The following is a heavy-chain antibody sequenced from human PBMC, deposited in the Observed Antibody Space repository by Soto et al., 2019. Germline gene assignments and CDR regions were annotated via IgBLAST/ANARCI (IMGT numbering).Heavy chain of an antibody. CDR3: GRHGAAIWLGY. Sequence: PGASLKISCKTSGYTFSGHWISWVRQVPGKGLQWMGNIDPSDSYINYDPAFRGHVTFSVDKSNSTAYLHWRSLGPSDTAIYSCGRHGAAIWLGYWGQGTLVTVSS. CDR2: IDPSDSYI. J-gene: IGHJ4*02. V-gene: IGHV5-10-1*01. D-gene: IGHD6-19*01. CDR1: GYTFSGHW.